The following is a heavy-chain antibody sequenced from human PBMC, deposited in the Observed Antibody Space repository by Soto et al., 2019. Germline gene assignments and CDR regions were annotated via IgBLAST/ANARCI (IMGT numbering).Heavy chain of an antibody. CDR3: TKDQDGEWWFSQGWFDP. J-gene: IGHJ5*02. D-gene: IGHD2-15*01. CDR2: IGGDGAST. CDR1: GFAFSSYA. V-gene: IGHV3-23*01. Sequence: EVQLLESGGGLVQPGGSLRLSCAASGFAFSSYAMSWVRQSSGKGLEWVAAIGGDGASTYYADSVRGRFITSRDNSKNTLFLHMTSLRAEDTAVYYCTKDQDGEWWFSQGWFDPWGQGSLVTVSS.